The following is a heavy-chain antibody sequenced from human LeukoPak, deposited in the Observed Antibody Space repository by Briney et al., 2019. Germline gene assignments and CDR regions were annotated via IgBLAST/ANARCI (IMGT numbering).Heavy chain of an antibody. D-gene: IGHD5-18*01. J-gene: IGHJ4*02. Sequence: WASVRVSCKASGGTFSSYAMSWVRQAPGQGLEWMGGIIPIFGTANYAQKFQGRVTITADESTSTAYMELSSLRSEDTAVYYCARDLNSYGSGWGQGTLVTVSS. CDR2: IIPIFGTA. CDR3: ARDLNSYGSG. CDR1: GGTFSSYA. V-gene: IGHV1-69*13.